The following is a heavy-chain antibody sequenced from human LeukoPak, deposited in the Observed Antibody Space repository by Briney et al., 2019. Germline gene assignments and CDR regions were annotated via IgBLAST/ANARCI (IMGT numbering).Heavy chain of an antibody. CDR3: ASLRYYYDNSGYYYDY. CDR2: IYYSGST. J-gene: IGHJ4*02. D-gene: IGHD3-22*01. CDR1: GGSMRSSY. Sequence: SETLSLTCTVSGGSMRSSYWRWIRQPPGKGLEWVGYIYYSGSTNYTPSLKSRVTISVDTSKNQFSLKLTSVTAADTAVYYCASLRYYYDNSGYYYDYWGQGTLVTVSS. V-gene: IGHV4-59*01.